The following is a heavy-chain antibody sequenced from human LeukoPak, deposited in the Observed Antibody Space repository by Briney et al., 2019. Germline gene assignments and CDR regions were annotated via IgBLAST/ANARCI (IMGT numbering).Heavy chain of an antibody. J-gene: IGHJ4*02. CDR3: ARAPIVGAPPDD. V-gene: IGHV1-18*01. Sequence: GASVKVSCEASGYTFTSYGISWVRQAPGQGLEWMGWISAYNGNTNYAQKFQGRVTMTRDTSISTAYMELSRLRSDDTAVYYCARAPIVGAPPDDWGQGTLVTVSS. CDR2: ISAYNGNT. D-gene: IGHD1-26*01. CDR1: GYTFTSYG.